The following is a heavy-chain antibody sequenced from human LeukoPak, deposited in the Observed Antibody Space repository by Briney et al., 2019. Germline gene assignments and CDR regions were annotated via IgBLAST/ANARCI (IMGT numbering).Heavy chain of an antibody. D-gene: IGHD2-2*01. CDR1: GYTFTSYG. J-gene: IGHJ4*02. CDR3: ARDSCSSTSCYLDY. Sequence: GASEKVSCKASGYTFTSYGISWVRQAPGQGLEWMGWISAYNGNTNYAQKLQGRVTMTTDTSTSTAYMELRSLRSDDTAVYYCARDSCSSTSCYLDYWGQGTLVTVSS. V-gene: IGHV1-18*01. CDR2: ISAYNGNT.